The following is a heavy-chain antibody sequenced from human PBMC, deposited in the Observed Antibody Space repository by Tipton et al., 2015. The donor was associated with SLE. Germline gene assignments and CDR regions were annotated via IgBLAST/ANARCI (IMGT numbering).Heavy chain of an antibody. CDR1: GGSISSSSYY. D-gene: IGHD3-3*01. CDR2: IYYSGST. V-gene: IGHV4-39*07. Sequence: LRLSCTVSGGSISSSSYYWGWIRQPPGKGLEWIGSIYYSGSTYYNPSLKSRVTISVDTSKNQFSLKLSSVTAADTAVYYCATRRGYEFWTGYSPYYFDYWGQGTLVTVSS. J-gene: IGHJ4*02. CDR3: ATRRGYEFWTGYSPYYFDY.